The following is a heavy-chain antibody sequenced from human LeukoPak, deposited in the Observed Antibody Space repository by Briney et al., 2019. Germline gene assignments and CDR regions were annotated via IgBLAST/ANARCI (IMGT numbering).Heavy chain of an antibody. Sequence: GASVKVSCKASGYTFTISWVRQAPGQGLEWMGWISPYNGNTNYAQKLQGRVTMTTDTSTSTAYMELRSLRSDVTAVYYCARDTYYYDSSGYSGWFDPWGQGTLVTVSS. J-gene: IGHJ5*02. D-gene: IGHD3-22*01. V-gene: IGHV1-18*01. CDR3: ARDTYYYDSSGYSGWFDP. CDR2: ISPYNGNT. CDR1: GYTFT.